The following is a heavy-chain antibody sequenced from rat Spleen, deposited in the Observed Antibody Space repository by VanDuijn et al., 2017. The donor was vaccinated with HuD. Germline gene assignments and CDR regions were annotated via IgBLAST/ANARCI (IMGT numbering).Heavy chain of an antibody. V-gene: IGHV5-27*01. J-gene: IGHJ2*01. CDR3: TRDAFYSSYN. D-gene: IGHD1-2*01. CDR1: GFIFNNYD. CDR2: ITNTGDST. Sequence: EVQLVESGGGLVQPGGSLQVSCAASGFIFNNYDMAWVRQTPTKGLEWVASITNTGDSTYYLDTVKGRFTISRDNAKSSLYLQMNSLRSEDTATYYCTRDAFYSSYNWGQGVMVTVSS.